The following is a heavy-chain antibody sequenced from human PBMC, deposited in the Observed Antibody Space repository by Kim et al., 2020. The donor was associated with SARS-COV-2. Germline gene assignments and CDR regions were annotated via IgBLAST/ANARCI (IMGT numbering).Heavy chain of an antibody. Sequence: DGGTTDSGATVKGRFTIARDDSKNTLYLQKNSLQTEDTAVYYCTSGGAKWGQGTLVTVSS. CDR2: DGGTT. V-gene: IGHV3-15*01. CDR3: TSGGAK. J-gene: IGHJ4*02.